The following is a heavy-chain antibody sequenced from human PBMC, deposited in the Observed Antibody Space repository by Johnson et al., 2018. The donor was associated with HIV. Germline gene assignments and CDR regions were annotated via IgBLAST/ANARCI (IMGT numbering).Heavy chain of an antibody. V-gene: IGHV3-30*02. D-gene: IGHD5-12*01. CDR1: GFTFSSYG. CDR3: ARGGYVPAFDI. CDR2: IRYDGSNK. J-gene: IGHJ3*02. Sequence: QVQLVESGGGVVQPGGSLRLSCAASGFTFSSYGMHWVRQAPGKGLEWVAFIRYDGSNKYYADSVKGRFTISRDNSKNTLYLEMSSLRPEDTDVYYCARGGYVPAFDIWGQGTKVTVSS.